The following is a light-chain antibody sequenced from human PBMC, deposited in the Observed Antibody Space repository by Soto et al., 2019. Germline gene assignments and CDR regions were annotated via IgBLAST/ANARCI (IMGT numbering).Light chain of an antibody. V-gene: IGKV3-20*01. Sequence: EIVLTQSPDTLSLSPGERATLSCRASQSVRSNFLAWYQQRPSQSPRLLIYGAGSRATGIPERISGSGSETDFTLTIYRLEPEDFAVYYCQQYCSSPYTFGQGTKLEIK. J-gene: IGKJ2*01. CDR2: GAG. CDR1: QSVRSNF. CDR3: QQYCSSPYT.